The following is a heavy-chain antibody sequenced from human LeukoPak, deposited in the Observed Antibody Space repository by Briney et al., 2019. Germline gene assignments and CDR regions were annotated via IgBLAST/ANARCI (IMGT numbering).Heavy chain of an antibody. V-gene: IGHV3-23*01. J-gene: IGHJ5*02. CDR3: SKAYRADP. CDR2: ISGSGGST. CDR1: GFTFSSYA. D-gene: IGHD3-16*01. Sequence: AGGSLRLSCAASGFTFSSYAMSWVRQAPGKGLEWVSAISGSGGSTYYADSVKGRFTISRDHSKNTVFLQMNSLRVDDTAVYYCSKAYRADPWGQGTLVSVSS.